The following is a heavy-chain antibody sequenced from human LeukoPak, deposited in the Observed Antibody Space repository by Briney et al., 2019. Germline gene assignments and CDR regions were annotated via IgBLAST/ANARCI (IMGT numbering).Heavy chain of an antibody. V-gene: IGHV1-2*02. CDR3: ARSISSTSRSIDY. D-gene: IGHD2-2*01. CDR1: GYTFTGYY. Sequence: GASVKVSCKASGYTFTGYYMHWVRQAPGQGLEWMGWINPNSGGTNYAQKFQGRVTMTRDTSISTAYMELSRLRSDDTAVYYCARSISSTSRSIDYWGQGTLVTVSS. J-gene: IGHJ4*02. CDR2: INPNSGGT.